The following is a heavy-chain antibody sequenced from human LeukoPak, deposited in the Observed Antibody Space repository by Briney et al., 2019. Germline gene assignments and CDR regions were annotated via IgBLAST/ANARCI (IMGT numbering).Heavy chain of an antibody. CDR2: ISTSSTYI. CDR1: GFTFSTYT. Sequence: GGSLRLSCAASGFTFSTYTMNWVRQAPGKGLEWVSSISTSSTYIYYADSVKGRFTISRDNAKNSVYLQINSLRAEDTAVYYCAKDYVGDYYDSSGYSRFDYWGQGTLVTVSS. D-gene: IGHD3-22*01. J-gene: IGHJ4*02. V-gene: IGHV3-21*04. CDR3: AKDYVGDYYDSSGYSRFDY.